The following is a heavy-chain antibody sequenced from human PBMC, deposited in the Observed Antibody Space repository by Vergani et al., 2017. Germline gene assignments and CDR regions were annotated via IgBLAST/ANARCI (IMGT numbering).Heavy chain of an antibody. V-gene: IGHV3-30-3*01. CDR2: ISYDGSNK. CDR3: ARDGTSRYSGSYPFDY. Sequence: QVQLVESGGGVVQPGRSLRLSCAASGFTFSSYAMHWVRPAPGKGLEWVAVISYDGSNKYYADSVKGRFTISRDNSKNTLYLQMNSLRAEDTAVYYCARDGTSRYSGSYPFDYWGQGTLVTVSS. D-gene: IGHD1-26*01. J-gene: IGHJ4*02. CDR1: GFTFSSYA.